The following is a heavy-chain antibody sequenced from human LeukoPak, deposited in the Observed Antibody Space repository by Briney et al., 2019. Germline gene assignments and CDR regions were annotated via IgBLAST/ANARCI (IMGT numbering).Heavy chain of an antibody. CDR1: GLTFSSYE. D-gene: IGHD3-22*01. CDR3: ATNGDYYDSSGYFDAFDI. Sequence: GGSLRLSCAASGLTFSSYEMNWVRQAPGKGLEWVSYISSSGSSIYYADSVKGRFTISRDNAKNSLCLQMNSLGAEDTAVYYCATNGDYYDSSGYFDAFDIWGQGTMVTVSS. V-gene: IGHV3-48*03. CDR2: ISSSGSSI. J-gene: IGHJ3*02.